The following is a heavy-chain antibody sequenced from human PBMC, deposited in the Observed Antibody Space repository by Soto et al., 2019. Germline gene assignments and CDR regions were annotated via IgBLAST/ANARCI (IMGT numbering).Heavy chain of an antibody. Sequence: GASVKVSCKASGNTVPNYAIHWVRQAPGQRLEWMGWINGGHGNTYYAENFQGRVTITRDKSTSTAYMGLSSLRSEDTAVYYCARDSITMIVVATDYYYYYGMDVWGQGTTVTVSS. CDR2: INGGHGNT. J-gene: IGHJ6*02. D-gene: IGHD3-22*01. V-gene: IGHV1-3*01. CDR3: ARDSITMIVVATDYYYYYGMDV. CDR1: GNTVPNYA.